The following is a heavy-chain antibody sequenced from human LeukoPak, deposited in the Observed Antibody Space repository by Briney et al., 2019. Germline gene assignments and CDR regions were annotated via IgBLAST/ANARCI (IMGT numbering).Heavy chain of an antibody. J-gene: IGHJ4*02. CDR2: IKSKTDGGTT. CDR3: TTDHYSSGNY. V-gene: IGHV3-15*01. CDR1: GFTFSNAW. Sequence: GGSLRLSCAASGFTFSNAWMSWVRQAPGKGLEWVGCIKSKTDGGTTDYAAPVKGRFTISRDDSKNTLYPQMNSLKTEDTAVYYCTTDHYSSGNYWGQGTLVTVSS. D-gene: IGHD6-19*01.